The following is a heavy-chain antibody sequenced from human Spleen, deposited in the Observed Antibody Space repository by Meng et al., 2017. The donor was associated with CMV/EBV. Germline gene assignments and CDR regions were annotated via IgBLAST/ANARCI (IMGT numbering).Heavy chain of an antibody. CDR3: ARPVGSRRRPYYAMDV. J-gene: IGHJ6*02. CDR2: INPSGGDT. CDR1: RYTFTSYY. D-gene: IGHD1-1*01. V-gene: IGHV1-46*01. Sequence: ASVKVSCKAFRYTFTSYYIHWVRQAPGQGFEWMGIINPSGGDTTYAQRFQDRVSMTRDTSTSTAYMELSSLTSEDTAVYYCARPVGSRRRPYYAMDVWGQGTTVTVSS.